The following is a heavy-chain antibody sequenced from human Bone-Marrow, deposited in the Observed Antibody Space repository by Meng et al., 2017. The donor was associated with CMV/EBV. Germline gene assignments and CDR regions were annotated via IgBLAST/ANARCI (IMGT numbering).Heavy chain of an antibody. Sequence: SETLSLTCTVYGGSFSGYYWNWIRQPPGKGLEWIGEISHSGNTNFNPSLKSRVTISVDTSKNQFSLKLSSVTAADAAVYYCARVGTTRRIYGMDVWGQGTTVTVSS. V-gene: IGHV4-34*01. CDR2: ISHSGNT. J-gene: IGHJ6*02. D-gene: IGHD1-14*01. CDR1: GGSFSGYY. CDR3: ARVGTTRRIYGMDV.